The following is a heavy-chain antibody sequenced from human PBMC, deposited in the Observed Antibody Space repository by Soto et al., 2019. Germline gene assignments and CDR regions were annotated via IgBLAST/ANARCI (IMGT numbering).Heavy chain of an antibody. CDR2: MYTSGST. Sequence: SETLSLTCTVSGGSISNYYWTWIRQPAGKGLEWIGRMYTSGSTNYNPSLKSRVTMSVDTSKNQFSLNLRSVTAADTAVYYCARGMVGSSFHFDYWGQGTLVTVSS. D-gene: IGHD6-6*01. CDR1: GGSISNYY. V-gene: IGHV4-4*07. CDR3: ARGMVGSSFHFDY. J-gene: IGHJ4*02.